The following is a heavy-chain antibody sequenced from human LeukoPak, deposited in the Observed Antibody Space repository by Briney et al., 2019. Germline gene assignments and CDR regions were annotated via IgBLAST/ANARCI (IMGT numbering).Heavy chain of an antibody. CDR3: LRDLNWSLDQ. CDR2: IKHDGSEK. D-gene: IGHD1-20*01. CDR1: GFIFTNYF. Sequence: QSGGSLRLSCAASGFIFTNYFMSWVRQAPGKGLEWVASIKHDGSEKYYVDSVRGRFTISRDNAKNTLYLQMNSLRAEDTAVYYCLRDLNWSLDQWGQGTLVTVSS. V-gene: IGHV3-7*01. J-gene: IGHJ4*02.